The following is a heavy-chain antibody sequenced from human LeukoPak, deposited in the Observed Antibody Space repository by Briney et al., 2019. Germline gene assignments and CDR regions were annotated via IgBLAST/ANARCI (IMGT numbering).Heavy chain of an antibody. D-gene: IGHD3-9*01. J-gene: IGHJ6*02. V-gene: IGHV1-24*01. CDR1: GYTLTELS. CDR3: ATRQYDILTRGIGMDV. CDR2: FDPEDGET. Sequence: ASVNVSCKVSGYTLTELSMHWVRQAPGKGLEWMGGFDPEDGETIYAQKFQGRVTMTEDTSTDTAYMELSSLRSEDTAVYYCATRQYDILTRGIGMDVWGQGTTVTVSS.